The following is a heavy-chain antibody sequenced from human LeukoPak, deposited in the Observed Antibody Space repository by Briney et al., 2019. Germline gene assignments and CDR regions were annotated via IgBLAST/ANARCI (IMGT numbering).Heavy chain of an antibody. CDR3: AKDRKQWLADY. Sequence: GRSLRLSCAASGFNFDDYAMNWVRQAGKGLEWISIISAISGSIGYADSVKGRFTISRDNSKNTLYLQMNSLRAEDTAVYYCAKDRKQWLADYWGQGTLVTVSS. J-gene: IGHJ4*02. V-gene: IGHV3-9*01. D-gene: IGHD6-19*01. CDR2: ISAISGSI. CDR1: GFNFDDYA.